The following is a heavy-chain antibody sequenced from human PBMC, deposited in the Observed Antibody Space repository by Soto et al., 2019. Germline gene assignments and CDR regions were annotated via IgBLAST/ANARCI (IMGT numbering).Heavy chain of an antibody. V-gene: IGHV3-23*01. D-gene: IGHD5-12*01. CDR1: GFTFSNFA. J-gene: IGHJ4*02. Sequence: GSLRLSCAASGFTFSNFAMSWVRQAPGKGLEWVSSVTSSSDRTYYAASVKGRFTISRDNSKNMVFLQMNSLRAEDTAVYYCAEGGSYDGFDYWGQGTLVTVSS. CDR2: VTSSSDRT. CDR3: AEGGSYDGFDY.